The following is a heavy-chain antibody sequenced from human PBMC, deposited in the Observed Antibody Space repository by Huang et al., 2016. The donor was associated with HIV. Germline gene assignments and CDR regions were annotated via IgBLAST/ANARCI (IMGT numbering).Heavy chain of an antibody. Sequence: EVQLVQSGAEVKKPGESLKFSCKGSGYSFTSYWIGGVRQLPGKGLGWMGVIYPGDTKTRYSPSVQGQVPISADKSIGTAYLQWSSLKASDTDMYYCARLSTTWYFDYWGQGTLVTVSS. CDR2: IYPGDTKT. D-gene: IGHD1-1*01. V-gene: IGHV5-51*01. CDR3: ARLSTTWYFDY. CDR1: GYSFTSYW. J-gene: IGHJ4*02.